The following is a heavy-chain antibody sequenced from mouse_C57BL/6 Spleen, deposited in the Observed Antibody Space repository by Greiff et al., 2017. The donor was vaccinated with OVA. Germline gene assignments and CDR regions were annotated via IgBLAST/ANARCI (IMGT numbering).Heavy chain of an antibody. CDR3: ARDLKGTGFDY. D-gene: IGHD4-1*01. CDR2: ISDGGSYT. V-gene: IGHV5-4*01. CDR1: GFTFSSYA. Sequence: EVRLVESGGGLVKPGGSLKLSCAASGFTFSSYAMSWVRQTPEKRLEWVATISDGGSYTYYPDNVKGRFTISRDNPKNNLYLQMSQLKSEDTALYYCARDLKGTGFDYWGQGTTLTVSS. J-gene: IGHJ2*01.